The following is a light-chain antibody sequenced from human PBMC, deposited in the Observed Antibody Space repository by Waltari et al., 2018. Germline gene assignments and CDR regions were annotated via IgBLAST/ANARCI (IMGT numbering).Light chain of an antibody. Sequence: AIQMTPSPSPLSASGGHGVALTCRASQGIRNDLCWYQQKPGKAPKLLIYAASSLQSGVPSRFSGSGSGTDFTLTISSLQPEDFATYYCLQDYNYPYTFGQGTKLEIK. CDR3: LQDYNYPYT. CDR2: AAS. J-gene: IGKJ2*01. CDR1: QGIRND. V-gene: IGKV1-6*01.